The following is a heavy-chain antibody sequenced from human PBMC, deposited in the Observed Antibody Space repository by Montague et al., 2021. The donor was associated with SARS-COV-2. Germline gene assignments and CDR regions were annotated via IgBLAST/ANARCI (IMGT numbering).Heavy chain of an antibody. D-gene: IGHD4-23*01. J-gene: IGHJ3*02. CDR1: GGSITGYY. Sequence: SETLSLTCTVSGGSITGYYWSWLRRSPGKGLEWIAYIYDGGAGNYNPSLGSRGTISTDTSTNQLSLKVNSVTAADAAVYYCVRDHPYGGPRGAYDIWGQGTVVTVSS. CDR3: VRDHPYGGPRGAYDI. V-gene: IGHV4-59*01. CDR2: IYDGGAG.